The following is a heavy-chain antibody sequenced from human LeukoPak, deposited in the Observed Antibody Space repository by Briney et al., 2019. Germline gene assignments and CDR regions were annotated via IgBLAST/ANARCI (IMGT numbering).Heavy chain of an antibody. V-gene: IGHV4-31*03. J-gene: IGHJ4*02. D-gene: IGHD3-10*01. CDR1: GVSVSSGGYY. CDR3: ARDMGRYGSGTFDY. Sequence: PSETLSLTCTVSGVSVSSGGYYWTWIRQHPGKGLEWIGSIHDSGSTYYSPPLKSRVTISVDTSKNQFSLKLSSVTAADTAVYYCARDMGRYGSGTFDYWGQGTLVTVSS. CDR2: IHDSGST.